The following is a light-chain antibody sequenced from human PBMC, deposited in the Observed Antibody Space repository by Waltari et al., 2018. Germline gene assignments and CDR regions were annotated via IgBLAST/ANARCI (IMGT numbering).Light chain of an antibody. CDR1: SSNIGHNY. J-gene: IGLJ1*01. CDR2: DNN. Sequence: QSVLTQPPSVSAAPGQKVTISCSGSSSNIGHNYVSWYQQLPGTAPKLLIYDNNTRPSGSPDRLSGYKSGTSATLGITGLQTGDEADYYCGTWDSSLSAGVFGTGTKVTVL. CDR3: GTWDSSLSAGV. V-gene: IGLV1-51*01.